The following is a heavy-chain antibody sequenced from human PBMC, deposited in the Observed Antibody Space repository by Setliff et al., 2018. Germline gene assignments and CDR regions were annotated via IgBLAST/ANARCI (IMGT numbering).Heavy chain of an antibody. CDR1: GFTFSNHP. Sequence: PGGSLRLSCAASGFTFSNHPMHWVRQAPGKGLEWVSDISSSSTIYYADSVKGRFTISRDNAQNSLYLQMNSLRAEDTAVYYCAGGRGWRFDDWGQGTLVTVSS. CDR3: AGGRGWRFDD. J-gene: IGHJ4*02. CDR2: ISSSSTI. D-gene: IGHD6-19*01. V-gene: IGHV3-48*01.